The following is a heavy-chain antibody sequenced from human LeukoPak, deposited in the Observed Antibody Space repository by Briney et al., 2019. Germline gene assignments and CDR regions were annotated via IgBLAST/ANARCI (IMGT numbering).Heavy chain of an antibody. CDR3: ARDDRPYGHDFDY. J-gene: IGHJ4*02. D-gene: IGHD4-17*01. V-gene: IGHV3-49*03. CDR2: IRSKADGGTT. CDR1: GFTFRDYN. Sequence: GGSLRLSCTASGFTFRDYNINWFRQAPGRGLEWVGFIRSKADGGTTEYAASVKGRFTISRDDSKNVAYLQINNLRAEDTALYYCARDDRPYGHDFDYWGQGTLVTVSS.